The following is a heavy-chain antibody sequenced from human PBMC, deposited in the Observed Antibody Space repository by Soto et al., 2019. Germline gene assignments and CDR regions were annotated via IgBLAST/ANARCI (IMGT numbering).Heavy chain of an antibody. CDR3: ARATPVTRKGYYFEY. Sequence: SLTCTVSGGSLSKNYWTWIRRPPGKGPEYIGYIYDSVSTNYYPSFKSRVVISVDTSKNQCSLNLRSVTAADTAVYYCARATPVTRKGYYFEYCRKGALVTVSS. CDR1: GGSLSKNY. V-gene: IGHV4-59*01. J-gene: IGHJ4*02. D-gene: IGHD4-17*01. CDR2: IYDSVST.